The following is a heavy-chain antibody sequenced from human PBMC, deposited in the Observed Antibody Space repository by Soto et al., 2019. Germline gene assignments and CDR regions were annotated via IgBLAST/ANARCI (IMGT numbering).Heavy chain of an antibody. CDR1: GGTFSSYA. CDR2: IIPIFGTA. D-gene: IGHD3-10*01. CDR3: ARDLRGSGSYYTDYYYYGMDV. Sequence: SVKVSCKASGGTFSSYAISWVRQAPGQGLEWMGGIIPIFGTANYAQKFQGRVTITADKSTSTAYMELSSLRSEDTAVYYCARDLRGSGSYYTDYYYYGMDVWGQGTTVTVSS. V-gene: IGHV1-69*06. J-gene: IGHJ6*02.